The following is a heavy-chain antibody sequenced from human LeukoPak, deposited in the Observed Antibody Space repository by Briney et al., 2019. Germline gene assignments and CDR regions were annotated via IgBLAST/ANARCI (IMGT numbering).Heavy chain of an antibody. D-gene: IGHD2-21*01. J-gene: IGHJ4*02. CDR1: GSGSGYTLSELS. CDR3: AREGRSTGLPSQATHIGGYDY. CDR2: ISAYNGNT. Sequence: GAPVKVSCKVSGSGSGYTLSELSMHWVRQAPGQGLEWMVWISAYNGNTNYAQKLQGRVTMTRNTSICTAYMELSSLRSEDTAVYYCAREGRSTGLPSQATHIGGYDYWGQGTLVTVSS. V-gene: IGHV1-8*01.